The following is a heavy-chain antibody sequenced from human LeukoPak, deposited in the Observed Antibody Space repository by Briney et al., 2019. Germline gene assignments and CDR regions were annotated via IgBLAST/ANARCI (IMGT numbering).Heavy chain of an antibody. V-gene: IGHV4-38-2*02. J-gene: IGHJ3*02. D-gene: IGHD5-24*01. CDR3: EREMAKIIRIDAFHI. CDR2: INHSGST. Sequence: PSETLSLTCTVSGYSISSGYYWGWIRQPPGKGLEWIGEINHSGSTNYNPSLKSRVTISVDTSKNQFSLKLSSVTAADTAVYYCEREMAKIIRIDAFHIWAQGTMVPVST. CDR1: GYSISSGYY.